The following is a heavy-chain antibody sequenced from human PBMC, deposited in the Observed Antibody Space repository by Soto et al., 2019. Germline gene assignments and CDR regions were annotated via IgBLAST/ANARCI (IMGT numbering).Heavy chain of an antibody. CDR2: ISYDGDKT. J-gene: IGHJ6*02. CDR3: AKDIALVRGVIIDIDV. CDR1: GFTFSNYG. D-gene: IGHD3-10*01. V-gene: IGHV3-30*18. Sequence: QVQLVESGGGVVQPGRSLRLSCAAPGFTFSNYGMHWVRQAPGKGLEWVAVISYDGDKTYYADSVKGRFTISRDNSKNTLYLQMNSLRTEDMAVYYCAKDIALVRGVIIDIDVWGQGTTVPVSS.